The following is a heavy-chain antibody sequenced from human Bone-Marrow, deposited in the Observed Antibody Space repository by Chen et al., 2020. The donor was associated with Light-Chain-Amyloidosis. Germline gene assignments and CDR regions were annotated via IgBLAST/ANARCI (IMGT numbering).Heavy chain of an antibody. CDR3: ARAEPYYYDSSGYYVY. D-gene: IGHD3-22*01. Sequence: QVQLVQSGAEVKKPGASVKVSCKASGYTLPGYYMHWVRQAPGQGLEWMGWINPNSGGTNYAQKFQGRVTMTRDTSISTAYMELSRLRSDDTAVYYCARAEPYYYDSSGYYVYWGQGTLVTVSS. V-gene: IGHV1-2*02. CDR1: GYTLPGYY. CDR2: INPNSGGT. J-gene: IGHJ4*02.